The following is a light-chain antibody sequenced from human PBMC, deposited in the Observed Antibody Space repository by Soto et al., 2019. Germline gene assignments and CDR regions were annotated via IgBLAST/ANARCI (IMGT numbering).Light chain of an antibody. J-gene: IGLJ2*01. V-gene: IGLV2-23*02. Sequence: QSVLTQSASVSGSLGQSITISCTGSRSDIGTYNLVSWYQQHPGKAPKVIIYEDTKRPSGIANRFSASKSGNTASLTISGLQAEDEADYYCCSYAGSSTFIFGGGTKLTVL. CDR3: CSYAGSSTFI. CDR2: EDT. CDR1: RSDIGTYNL.